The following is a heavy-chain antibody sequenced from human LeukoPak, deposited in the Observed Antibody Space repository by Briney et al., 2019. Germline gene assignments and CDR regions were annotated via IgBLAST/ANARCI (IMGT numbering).Heavy chain of an antibody. CDR1: GYTFTSYD. CDR2: MNPNSGNT. J-gene: IGHJ4*02. Sequence: ASVKVSCKASGYTFTSYDINWVRQATGQGLEWMGWMNPNSGNTGYAQKFQGRVTMTRNTSISTAYMEFRSLRSDDTAVYYCAKYGTGYFDYWGQGTLITVSS. D-gene: IGHD2-8*02. CDR3: AKYGTGYFDY. V-gene: IGHV1-8*01.